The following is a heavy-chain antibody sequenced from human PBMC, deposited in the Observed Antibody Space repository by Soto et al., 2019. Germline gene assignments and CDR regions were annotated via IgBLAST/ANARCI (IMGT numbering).Heavy chain of an antibody. CDR2: IYYSGST. CDR3: AREKAARPYYDILTGYSLGYNWFDP. V-gene: IGHV4-59*01. CDR1: GGSISSYY. Sequence: SETLSLTCTVSGGSISSYYWSWIRQPPGKGLEWIGYIYYSGSTNYNPSLKSRVTISVDTSKNQFSLKLSSVTAADTAVYYCAREKAARPYYDILTGYSLGYNWFDPWGQGTLVTVSS. D-gene: IGHD3-9*01. J-gene: IGHJ5*02.